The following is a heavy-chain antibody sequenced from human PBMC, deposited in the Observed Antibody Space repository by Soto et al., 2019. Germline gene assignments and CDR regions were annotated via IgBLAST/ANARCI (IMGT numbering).Heavy chain of an antibody. J-gene: IGHJ4*02. Sequence: XESLKVSCIGFGCTFNTYWIGWVRKMPGKGLEWMGVMSPGNSDIRYSPAFQGQVSISADTSISTAYLQWSSLKTSDSGMYYCARQGRTSASSDFWGQGTLVTVYS. CDR2: MSPGNSDI. CDR3: ARQGRTSASSDF. CDR1: GCTFNTYW. V-gene: IGHV5-51*01. D-gene: IGHD2-21*01.